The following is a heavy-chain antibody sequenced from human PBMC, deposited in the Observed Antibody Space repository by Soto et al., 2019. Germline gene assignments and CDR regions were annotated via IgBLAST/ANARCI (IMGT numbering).Heavy chain of an antibody. D-gene: IGHD6-13*01. Sequence: EVQLVESGGDLVQPGGSLRLSCAASGFIFSDYTMTWVRQAPGRGLEFVSHISSSGDAIFYAESVKGRFTVSRDNAKNLLKLQLNSLRDVETTVYFCARDHGGSTWFVGVYYFFGMDVWGQGPAVTVSS. J-gene: IGHJ6*02. V-gene: IGHV3-48*02. CDR1: GFIFSDYT. CDR3: ARDHGGSTWFVGVYYFFGMDV. CDR2: ISSSGDAI.